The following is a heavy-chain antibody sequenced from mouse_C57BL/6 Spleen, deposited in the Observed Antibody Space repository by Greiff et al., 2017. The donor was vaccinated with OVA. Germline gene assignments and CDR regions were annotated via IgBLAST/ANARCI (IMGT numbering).Heavy chain of an antibody. Sequence: EVNVVESEGGLVQPGSSMKLSCTASGFTFSDYYMAWVRQVPEKGLEWVANINYDGSSTYYLDSLKSRFIISRDNAKNIPYLQMSSLKSEDTATDYCARSYGSSYAMDYWGQGTSVTVSS. CDR3: ARSYGSSYAMDY. J-gene: IGHJ4*01. V-gene: IGHV5-16*01. CDR2: INYDGSST. D-gene: IGHD1-1*01. CDR1: GFTFSDYY.